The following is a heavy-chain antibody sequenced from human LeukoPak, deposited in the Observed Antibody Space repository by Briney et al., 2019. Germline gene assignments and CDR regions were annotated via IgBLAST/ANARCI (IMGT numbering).Heavy chain of an antibody. CDR3: ARAVLQYSGYVLPPVY. CDR1: GGTFSSYA. V-gene: IGHV1-69*04. J-gene: IGHJ4*02. D-gene: IGHD5-12*01. CDR2: IIPILGIA. Sequence: GASVKVSCKASGGTFSSYAISWVRQAPGQGLEWMGRIIPILGIANYAQKFQGRVTITADKSTSTAHMELSSLRSEDTAVYYCARAVLQYSGYVLPPVYWGQGTLVTVSS.